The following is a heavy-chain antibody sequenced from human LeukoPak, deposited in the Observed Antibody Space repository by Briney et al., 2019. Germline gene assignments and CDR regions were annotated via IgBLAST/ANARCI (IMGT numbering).Heavy chain of an antibody. CDR1: GYSLTELS. D-gene: IGHD2-21*02. Sequence: ASVKVSCKVSGYSLTELSMHWVRQPPGKGLEWMGGFVPEDGETIYAQKFQGRVTMTEDTSTDTAYMELSSLRSEDTAVYFCATDCSDRSINGDWSYWGQGTLVTVSS. CDR3: ATDCSDRSINGDWSY. J-gene: IGHJ4*02. CDR2: FVPEDGET. V-gene: IGHV1-24*01.